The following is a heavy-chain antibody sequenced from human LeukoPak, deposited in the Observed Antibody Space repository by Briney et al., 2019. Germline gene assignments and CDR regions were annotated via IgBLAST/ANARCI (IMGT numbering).Heavy chain of an antibody. Sequence: SETLSLTCAVYGGSSSGYYWSWIRQPPGKGLEWIGEINDSGSTNYNPSLKSRVTISVDTSKNLFSLKLSSVTPEDTAVYYCARDQPFDYFDYWGQGTLVTVSS. CDR3: ARDQPFDYFDY. J-gene: IGHJ4*02. CDR1: GGSSSGYY. D-gene: IGHD3-3*01. V-gene: IGHV4-34*01. CDR2: INDSGST.